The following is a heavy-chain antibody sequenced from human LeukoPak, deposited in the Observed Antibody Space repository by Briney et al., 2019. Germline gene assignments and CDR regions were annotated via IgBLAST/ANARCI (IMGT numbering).Heavy chain of an antibody. CDR3: ARCESAYDPPDL. CDR2: ISYDGSNK. Sequence: GGSLRLSCAASGFTFSSYDMHWVRQAPGKGLAWVAVISYDGSNKYYVDSVKGRFTISRDNSKNTLYLQMDSLRTEDTAMYYCARCESAYDPPDLWGQGTLVTVSS. CDR1: GFTFSSYD. V-gene: IGHV3-30*03. D-gene: IGHD3-3*01. J-gene: IGHJ4*02.